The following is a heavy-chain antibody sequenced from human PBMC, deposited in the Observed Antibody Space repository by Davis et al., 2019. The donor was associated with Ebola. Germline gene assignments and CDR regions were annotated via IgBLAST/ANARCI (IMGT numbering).Heavy chain of an antibody. CDR3: ARPWYSGTYYDAYDI. J-gene: IGHJ3*02. CDR1: GFTFSSYS. V-gene: IGHV3-21*01. CDR2: ISSSSSYI. Sequence: PGGSLRLSCAASGFTFSSYSMNWVRQAPGKGLEWVSSISSSSSYIYYADSVKGRFTISRDNAKNSLYLQMNSLRAEDTAVYYCARPWYSGTYYDAYDIWGQGTMVAVSS. D-gene: IGHD1-26*01.